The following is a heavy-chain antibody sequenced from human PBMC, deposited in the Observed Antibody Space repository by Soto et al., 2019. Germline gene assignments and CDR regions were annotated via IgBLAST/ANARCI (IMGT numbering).Heavy chain of an antibody. J-gene: IGHJ6*02. V-gene: IGHV5-51*01. CDR2: IYPGDSDT. CDR3: ARHIRIFGVVIRGYGMDV. Sequence: PGESLKISCKGSGYSFTSYWIGWVRQMPGKGLEWMGIIYPGDSDTRYSPSFQGQVTISADKSISTAYLQWSSLKASDTAMYYCARHIRIFGVVIRGYGMDVWGQGTTVTVSS. D-gene: IGHD3-3*01. CDR1: GYSFTSYW.